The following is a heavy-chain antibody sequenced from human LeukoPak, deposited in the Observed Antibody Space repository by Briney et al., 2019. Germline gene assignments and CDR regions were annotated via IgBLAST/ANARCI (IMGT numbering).Heavy chain of an antibody. CDR1: GFTFSNAW. CDR2: IKSKTDGGTT. V-gene: IGHV3-15*01. CDR3: TGEYCSGGSCYSLVLSDY. D-gene: IGHD2-15*01. J-gene: IGHJ4*02. Sequence: GGSLRLSCAPSGFTFSNAWMSCVRQAPGKGLEWVGRIKSKTDGGTTDYAAPVKGRFTISRDDSKNTLYLQMNSLKTEDTAVYYCTGEYCSGGSCYSLVLSDYWGQGTLVTVSS.